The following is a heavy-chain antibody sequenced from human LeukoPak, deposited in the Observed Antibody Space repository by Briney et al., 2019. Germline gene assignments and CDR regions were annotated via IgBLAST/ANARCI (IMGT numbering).Heavy chain of an antibody. J-gene: IGHJ4*02. V-gene: IGHV3-30*18. D-gene: IGHD5-12*01. Sequence: PGGSLRLSCAASGFTFSSYGMHWVRQAPGKGLEWVAVISYDGSNKYYADSVKGRFTFSRDNSKNTLYLQMNSLRAEDTAVYYCAKLPKTTVATITVDYWGQGTLVTVSS. CDR2: ISYDGSNK. CDR1: GFTFSSYG. CDR3: AKLPKTTVATITVDY.